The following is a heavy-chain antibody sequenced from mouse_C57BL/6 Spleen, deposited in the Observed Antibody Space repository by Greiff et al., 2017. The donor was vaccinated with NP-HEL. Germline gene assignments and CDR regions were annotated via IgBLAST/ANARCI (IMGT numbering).Heavy chain of an antibody. CDR2: IYPGDGDT. CDR1: GYAFSSSW. J-gene: IGHJ1*03. D-gene: IGHD1-1*01. Sequence: VQLQQSGPELVKPGASVKISCKASGYAFSSSWMNWVKQRPGKGLEWIGRIYPGDGDTNYNGKFKGKVTLTADKSSSTAYMQLSSLTSEDSAVYFCAPYCSSEWYFDVWGKRTTVTVSA. CDR3: APYCSSEWYFDV. V-gene: IGHV1-82*01.